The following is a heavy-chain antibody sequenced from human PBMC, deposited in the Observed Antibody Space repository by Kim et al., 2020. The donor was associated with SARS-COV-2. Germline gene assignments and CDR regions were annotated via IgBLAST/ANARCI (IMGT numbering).Heavy chain of an antibody. V-gene: IGHV3-7*01. J-gene: IGHJ3*02. CDR2: IKQDGNQK. CDR1: GFTFSSYW. Sequence: GGSLRLSCAASGFTFSSYWTTWVRQAPGKGLEWVANIKQDGNQKYYVDSVKGRFTISRDNAKNSLYLQMNSLRAEDTAVYYCARDGDLDSSGKDAFDIWG. D-gene: IGHD6-19*01. CDR3: ARDGDLDSSGKDAFDI.